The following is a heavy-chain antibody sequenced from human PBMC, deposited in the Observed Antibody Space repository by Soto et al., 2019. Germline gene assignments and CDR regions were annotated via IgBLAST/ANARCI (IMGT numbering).Heavy chain of an antibody. J-gene: IGHJ6*02. CDR2: IKSDGSNP. Sequence: XGSLRLSSAASGFNFSSHWMIWVRQAPGKGLVWVSGIKSDGSNPSYADSVTGRFIGSRDNAKKVLYLQMSSLRAEDTAVNYCANDYYSESFPLGFYYGMDSWGQGTTVTVSS. D-gene: IGHD3-22*01. V-gene: IGHV3-74*01. CDR3: ANDYYSESFPLGFYYGMDS. CDR1: GFNFSSHW.